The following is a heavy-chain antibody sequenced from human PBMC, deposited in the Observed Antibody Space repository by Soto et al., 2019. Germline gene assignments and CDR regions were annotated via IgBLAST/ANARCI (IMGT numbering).Heavy chain of an antibody. CDR2: IYPGDSDT. CDR3: AIRMVLYYYDSGGYWFDP. Sequence: PGESLKIYCKGSGYSFTSYWIGWVRQMPGKGLEWMGIIYPGDSDTRYSPSFQGQANISADKSISTAYLQWSSLKASDTAMYYGAIRMVLYYYDSGGYWFDPWGQGTLVTVSS. J-gene: IGHJ5*02. D-gene: IGHD3-22*01. V-gene: IGHV5-51*01. CDR1: GYSFTSYW.